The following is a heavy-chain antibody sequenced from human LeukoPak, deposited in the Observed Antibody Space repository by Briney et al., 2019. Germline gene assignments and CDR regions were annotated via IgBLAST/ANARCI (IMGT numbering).Heavy chain of an antibody. CDR2: IYYSGST. CDR3: ARVGQDDLYYMDV. J-gene: IGHJ6*03. CDR1: GGSISSHY. D-gene: IGHD5-24*01. Sequence: PSETLSLTCTVSGGSISSHYWSWIRQPPGKGLEWIGYIYYSGSTNYNPSLKSRVTVSVDTSKNQFSLKLSSVTAADTAVYYCARVGQDDLYYMDVWGKGTTGTVSS. V-gene: IGHV4-59*11.